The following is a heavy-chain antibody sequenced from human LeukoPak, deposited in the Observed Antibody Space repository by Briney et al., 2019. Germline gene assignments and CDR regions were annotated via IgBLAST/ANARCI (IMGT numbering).Heavy chain of an antibody. CDR1: GGAIHSYY. D-gene: IGHD2-21*02. Sequence: SETLSLTCSVSGGAIHSYYWSWTRQPPGKGLEWIGYIYYSGNTNYNPSLKSRVTISVDTSKNQFSLKLSSVTAADTAVYYCARVRVTAIDVWGKGTTVTISS. CDR3: ARVRVTAIDV. V-gene: IGHV4-59*08. CDR2: IYYSGNT. J-gene: IGHJ6*04.